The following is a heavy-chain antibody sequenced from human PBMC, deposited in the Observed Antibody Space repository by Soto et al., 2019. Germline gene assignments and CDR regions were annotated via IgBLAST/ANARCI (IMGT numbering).Heavy chain of an antibody. CDR3: ARVSGSYYYGMDV. Sequence: PSETLSLTCAVSGGSISSSNRGSRVRQPPGKGLEWIGEIYHSGSTTYNPSLKSRVTISVDKSKNQFSLKLSSVTAADTAVYYCARVSGSYYYGMDVWGQGTTVTVS. CDR1: GGSISSSNR. D-gene: IGHD1-26*01. V-gene: IGHV4-4*02. CDR2: IYHSGST. J-gene: IGHJ6*02.